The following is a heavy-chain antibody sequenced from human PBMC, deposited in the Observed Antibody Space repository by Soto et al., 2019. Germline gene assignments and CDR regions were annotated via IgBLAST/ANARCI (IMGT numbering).Heavy chain of an antibody. Sequence: QITLKESGPTLVKPTQTLTLTCTFSGFSLSASGVGVGWIRQPPGKALEWLAIIYWDDAKHYSPSLKSSLTITQATSKNPVVLKMTNMEPVDTATYFFANQGGGDRIIDYWGQGTLVTVSS. D-gene: IGHD3-16*01. V-gene: IGHV2-5*02. CDR3: ANQGGGDRIIDY. CDR2: IYWDDAK. J-gene: IGHJ4*02. CDR1: GFSLSASGVG.